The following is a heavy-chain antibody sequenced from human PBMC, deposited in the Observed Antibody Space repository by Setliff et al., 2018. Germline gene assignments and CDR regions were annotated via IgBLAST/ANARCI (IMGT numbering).Heavy chain of an antibody. V-gene: IGHV1-69*05. CDR1: GGTFSSYG. D-gene: IGHD2-15*01. J-gene: IGHJ6*03. CDR3: AREGVDTRSSTDYRYYMDV. Sequence: ASVKVSCKASGGTFSSYGVSWVRQAPGQGLEWMGGTIPMFGSTNYAQKFQGRVTSMTDESTSTAYMEVSSLRYEDTAVYYCAREGVDTRSSTDYRYYMDVWGKGTTVTVSS. CDR2: TIPMFGST.